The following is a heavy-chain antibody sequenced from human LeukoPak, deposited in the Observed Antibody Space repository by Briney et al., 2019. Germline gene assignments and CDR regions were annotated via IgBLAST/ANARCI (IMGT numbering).Heavy chain of an antibody. CDR1: GFTFSSYS. CDR2: ISSSSSTI. Sequence: GGSLRLSCAASGFTFSSYSMNWVRQAPGKGLEWVSYISSSSSTIYYADSVEGRFTISRDNSKDTLYLQMNSLRAEDTAVYYCARVSTVTTSVYYYGMDVWGQGTTVTVSS. CDR3: ARVSTVTTSVYYYGMDV. J-gene: IGHJ6*02. D-gene: IGHD4-17*01. V-gene: IGHV3-48*01.